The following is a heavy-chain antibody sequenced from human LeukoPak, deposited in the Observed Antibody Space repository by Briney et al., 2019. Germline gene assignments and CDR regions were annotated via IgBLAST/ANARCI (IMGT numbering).Heavy chain of an antibody. CDR2: IFYSGGT. J-gene: IGHJ5*02. D-gene: IGHD1-26*01. Sequence: SETLSLTCTVSGGSISSYHWSWIRQPPGKGLEWIGYIFYSGGTNYNPSPKSRVTISVDTSKNQFSLKLSSVTAADTAVYYCAIFVGSGHNWFDPWGQGTLVTVSS. CDR1: GGSISSYH. V-gene: IGHV4-59*01. CDR3: AIFVGSGHNWFDP.